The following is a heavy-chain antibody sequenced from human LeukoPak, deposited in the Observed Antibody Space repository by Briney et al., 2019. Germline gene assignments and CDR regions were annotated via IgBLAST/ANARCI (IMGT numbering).Heavy chain of an antibody. Sequence: WASVKVSCKAAGYSLITYGISWVRQAPGQGLEWMGWISAYNGNTNYAQKLQGRVTVTTDTSTNTAYMELRSLRSDDTAVYYCARERKSSYDTLTGYHKSDAFDIWGQGTMVTVSS. CDR2: ISAYNGNT. CDR3: ARERKSSYDTLTGYHKSDAFDI. J-gene: IGHJ3*02. CDR1: GYSLITYG. V-gene: IGHV1-18*01. D-gene: IGHD3-9*01.